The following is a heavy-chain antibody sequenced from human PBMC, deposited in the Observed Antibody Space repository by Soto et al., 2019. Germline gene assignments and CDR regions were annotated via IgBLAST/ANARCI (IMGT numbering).Heavy chain of an antibody. J-gene: IGHJ6*03. Sequence: SETLSLTCAVYGGSFSGYYWSWIRQPPGKGLEWIGEINHSGSTNYNPSLKSRVTISVDTSKNQFSLKLSSVTAADTAVYYCARGDVHDYGDYDGYYYYYMDVWGKGTTVTVSS. CDR3: ARGDVHDYGDYDGYYYYYMDV. CDR1: GGSFSGYY. CDR2: INHSGST. D-gene: IGHD4-17*01. V-gene: IGHV4-34*01.